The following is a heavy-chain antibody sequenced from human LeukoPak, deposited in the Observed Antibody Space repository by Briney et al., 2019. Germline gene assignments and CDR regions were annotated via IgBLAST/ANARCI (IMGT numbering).Heavy chain of an antibody. Sequence: GASVRVSCKTSGYTFTRVYVHWVRHAPGHGLEWMGWINPNTGGTNFAQKFQGRVTMTTDTSIATAYMDLRSLTSDDTAVDYCAREADFNGSGRGDSWGQGTLVIVSS. J-gene: IGHJ4*02. V-gene: IGHV1-2*02. CDR1: GYTFTRVY. D-gene: IGHD3-10*01. CDR2: INPNTGGT. CDR3: AREADFNGSGRGDS.